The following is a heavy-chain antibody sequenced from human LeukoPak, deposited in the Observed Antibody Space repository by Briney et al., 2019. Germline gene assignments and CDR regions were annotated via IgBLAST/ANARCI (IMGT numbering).Heavy chain of an antibody. CDR1: GFTFSSYA. CDR2: ISGSGGST. V-gene: IGHV3-23*01. CDR3: ARGGIQLWLPLDY. Sequence: PGGSLRLSCAASGFTFSSYAMSWVRQAPGKGLEWVSAISGSGGSTYYADSVKGRFTISRDNSKNTLYLQMNSLRAEDTAVYYCARGGIQLWLPLDYWGQGTLVTVSS. J-gene: IGHJ4*02. D-gene: IGHD5-18*01.